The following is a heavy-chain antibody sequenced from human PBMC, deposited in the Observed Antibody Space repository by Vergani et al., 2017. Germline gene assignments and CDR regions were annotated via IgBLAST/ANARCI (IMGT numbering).Heavy chain of an antibody. V-gene: IGHV3-74*03. Sequence: EVQLVESGGGSVQSGGSLRLSCVASGFSFNTYWMHWVRQVPGKGLMWVARIDEYGNRATYGDFETGRFTISRDNAKNTVFLQMNNLRADDAGVYYCARDHRDYNNYPGTFDSSVEGSILTVSS. J-gene: IGHJ3*02. D-gene: IGHD5-24*01. CDR1: GFSFNTYW. CDR2: IDEYGNRA. CDR3: ARDHRDYNNYPGTFDS.